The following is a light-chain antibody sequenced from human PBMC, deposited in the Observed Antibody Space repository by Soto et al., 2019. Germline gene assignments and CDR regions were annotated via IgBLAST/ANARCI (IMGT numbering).Light chain of an antibody. CDR3: ISFAGSNTWV. Sequence: HSALTQPPSASGSPGQSVTISCTGSRGDVCGYDFVSWYQQYPGKAPKLLIFEVRNRPSGVPDRFSGSKSGNTASLTVSGLQADDEADYYCISFAGSNTWVFGGGTKVTVL. V-gene: IGLV2-8*01. CDR2: EVR. CDR1: RGDVCGYDF. J-gene: IGLJ3*02.